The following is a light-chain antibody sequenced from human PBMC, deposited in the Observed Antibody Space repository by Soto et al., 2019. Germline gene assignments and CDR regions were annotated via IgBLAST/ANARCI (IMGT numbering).Light chain of an antibody. CDR3: QRFGIPPLGT. V-gene: IGKV3-20*01. Sequence: EIVLTQSPGNLSLSPGERATLSCRASQTISSSFLAWYQQKPGQAPRLLIYRASRRAPGIPDRFSGSGSWTDFTLTISRLETADCAVYYCQRFGIPPLGTFGPGTKVEI. CDR2: RAS. J-gene: IGKJ3*01. CDR1: QTISSSF.